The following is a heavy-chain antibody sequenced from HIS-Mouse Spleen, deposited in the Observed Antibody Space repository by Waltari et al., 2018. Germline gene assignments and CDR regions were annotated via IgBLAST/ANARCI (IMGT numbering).Heavy chain of an antibody. J-gene: IGHJ4*02. Sequence: EVQLVESGGGLVQPGGSLRLSCAASGFPFSSSLMSWVRQAPGKGLEWVANIKQDGSEKYYVDSVKGRFTISRDNAKNSLYLQMNSLRAEDTAVYYCARDSIHYFDYWGQGTLVTVSS. CDR3: ARDSIHYFDY. CDR1: GFPFSSSL. D-gene: IGHD2-2*02. CDR2: IKQDGSEK. V-gene: IGHV3-7*01.